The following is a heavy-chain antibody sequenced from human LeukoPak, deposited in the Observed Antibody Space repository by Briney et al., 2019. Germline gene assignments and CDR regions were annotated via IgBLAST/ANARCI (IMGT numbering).Heavy chain of an antibody. J-gene: IGHJ4*02. Sequence: PGRSLRLSCAASGFTFSSYAMHWVRQAPGKGLEWVAVISYVGSNKYYADSVKGRFTISRDNAKNSLYLQMNSLRAEDTALYYCANAAAAGNPAFDYWGQGTLVTVSS. CDR2: ISYVGSNK. CDR1: GFTFSSYA. V-gene: IGHV3-30-3*01. CDR3: ANAAAAGNPAFDY. D-gene: IGHD6-13*01.